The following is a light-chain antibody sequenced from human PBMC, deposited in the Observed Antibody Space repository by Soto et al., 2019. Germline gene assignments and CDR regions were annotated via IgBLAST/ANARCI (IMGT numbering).Light chain of an antibody. CDR3: QSYDSSLSAREVV. J-gene: IGLJ2*01. CDR2: GNS. CDR1: SSNIGAGYD. V-gene: IGLV1-40*01. Sequence: QSVLTQPPSVSGAPGQRVTISCTGSSSNIGAGYDVHWYQQLPGTAPKLLIYGNSNRPSGVPDRFSGSKSGTSASLAITGLQAEDEADYYCQSYDSSLSAREVVFGGGTKVTVL.